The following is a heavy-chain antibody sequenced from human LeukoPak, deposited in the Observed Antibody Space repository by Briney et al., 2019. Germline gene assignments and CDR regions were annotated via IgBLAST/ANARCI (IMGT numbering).Heavy chain of an antibody. J-gene: IGHJ4*02. CDR1: GFILSSYA. CDR2: TQHDGDDK. Sequence: GGSLRLSCAASGFILSSYAMHWVRQAPGKGLEWVAFTQHDGDDKYYADSVKGRFTISRDNSKNTLYLQMNSLRAEDTAVYYCAKVLPGPFHYWGQGTLVTVSS. CDR3: AKVLPGPFHY. V-gene: IGHV3-30*02. D-gene: IGHD1-1*01.